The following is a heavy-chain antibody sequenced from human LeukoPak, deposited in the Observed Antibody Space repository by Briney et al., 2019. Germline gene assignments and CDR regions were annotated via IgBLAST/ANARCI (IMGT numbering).Heavy chain of an antibody. Sequence: ASVKVSCKASGYTFTSYAMNWVRQAPGQGPEWMGWINTNTGNPTYAQGFTGRFVFSLDTSVSTAYLQISSLKAEDTAVYYCARFGSSWYSDAFDIWGQGTMVTVSS. D-gene: IGHD6-13*01. CDR2: INTNTGNP. CDR3: ARFGSSWYSDAFDI. V-gene: IGHV7-4-1*02. CDR1: GYTFTSYA. J-gene: IGHJ3*02.